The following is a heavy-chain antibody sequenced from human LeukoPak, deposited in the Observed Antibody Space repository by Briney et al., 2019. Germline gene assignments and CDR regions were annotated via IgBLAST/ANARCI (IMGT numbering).Heavy chain of an antibody. CDR2: ISYDGRSS. D-gene: IGHD6-13*01. Sequence: GTSLRLSCAASGFTYSSYVIHWVRQAPGKGLEWVAVISYDGRSSFYADSVKGRFTISRDNSQNTLYLQTNSLRAEDTAVYYCATEYLPVAGRGDYNAFYIWGQGTMVTVSP. CDR3: ATEYLPVAGRGDYNAFYI. V-gene: IGHV3-30*01. J-gene: IGHJ3*02. CDR1: GFTYSSYV.